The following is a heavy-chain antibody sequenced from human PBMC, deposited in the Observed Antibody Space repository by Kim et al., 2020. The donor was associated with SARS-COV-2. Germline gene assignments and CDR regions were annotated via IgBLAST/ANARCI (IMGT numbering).Heavy chain of an antibody. Sequence: TYYNPSLKSRVTRSVDTSKNQFSLKLSSVTAADTAVYYCASYYGSGVIDYWGQGTLVTVSS. J-gene: IGHJ4*02. CDR2: T. CDR3: ASYYGSGVIDY. D-gene: IGHD3-10*01. V-gene: IGHV4-31*02.